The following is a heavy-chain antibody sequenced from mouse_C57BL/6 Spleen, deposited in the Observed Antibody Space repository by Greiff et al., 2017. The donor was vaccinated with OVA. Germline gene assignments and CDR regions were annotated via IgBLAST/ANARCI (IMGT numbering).Heavy chain of an antibody. CDR3: ARYATVVATDFDY. J-gene: IGHJ2*01. D-gene: IGHD1-1*01. CDR2: IYPGSGST. V-gene: IGHV1-55*01. CDR1: GYTFTSYW. Sequence: VQLQQPGAELVKPGASVKMSCKASGYTFTSYWITWVKQRPGQGLEWIGDIYPGSGSTNYNEKFKSKATMTVDTSSSTAYMQLSSLTSEDSAVYYGARYATVVATDFDYWGQGTTLTVSS.